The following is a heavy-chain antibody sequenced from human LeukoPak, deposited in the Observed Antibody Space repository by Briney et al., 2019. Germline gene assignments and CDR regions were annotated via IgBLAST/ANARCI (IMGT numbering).Heavy chain of an antibody. Sequence: ASVKVSCKASGYTFTSYGISWVRQAPGQGLEWMGWISAYNGNTNYAQKLQGRVTMTTDTSTSTAYMELRSLRSDDTAVYYCARVYGSSWYSDYDNWFDPWGQGTLVTVSS. CDR3: ARVYGSSWYSDYDNWFDP. CDR1: GYTFTSYG. J-gene: IGHJ5*02. V-gene: IGHV1-18*04. CDR2: ISAYNGNT. D-gene: IGHD6-13*01.